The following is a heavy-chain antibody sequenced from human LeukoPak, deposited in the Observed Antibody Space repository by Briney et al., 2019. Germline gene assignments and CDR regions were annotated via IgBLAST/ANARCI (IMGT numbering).Heavy chain of an antibody. CDR1: GFTFTSYW. V-gene: IGHV3-7*01. Sequence: GGSLRLSCAASGFTFTSYWMSWVRQAPGKGLEWVANIKQDGSEKYYVDSVKGRFTISRDNAKNSLYLQMNSLRAEDTAVYYCAKDLGGYSSSWSQVYYYGMDVWGQGTTVTVPS. D-gene: IGHD6-13*01. CDR3: AKDLGGYSSSWSQVYYYGMDV. J-gene: IGHJ6*02. CDR2: IKQDGSEK.